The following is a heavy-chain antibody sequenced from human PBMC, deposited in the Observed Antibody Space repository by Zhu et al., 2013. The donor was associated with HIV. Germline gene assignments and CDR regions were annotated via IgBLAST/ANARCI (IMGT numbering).Heavy chain of an antibody. CDR3: ARDGEEYNMDNWFDF. D-gene: IGHD1-1*01. V-gene: IGHV1-69*01. CDR2: IIPVFRTV. CDR1: GSSFRTYG. J-gene: IGHJ5*01. Sequence: QVQLLQSGAEVKKPGSSVKVSCKVSGSSFRTYGLNWVRQAPGQGLQWMGGIIPVFRTVNYAQTFQGRVTITADELTKTAYMDLRRLRSDDTAVYYCARDGEEYNMDNWFDFWGQGTLVTVSS.